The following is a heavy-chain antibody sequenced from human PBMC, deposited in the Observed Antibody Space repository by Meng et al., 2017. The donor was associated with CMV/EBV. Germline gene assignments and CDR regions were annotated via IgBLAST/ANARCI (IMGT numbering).Heavy chain of an antibody. CDR2: IIPIFGTA. D-gene: IGHD6-13*01. Sequence: SCKASGGTFSSYASSWVRQARGEGLEWMGGIIPIFGTANYAQKYQGRVTITTDESTSTAYMELSSLRSEDTAVYYCAREGAAASFDYWGQGTLVTVSS. V-gene: IGHV1-69*05. CDR3: AREGAAASFDY. J-gene: IGHJ4*02. CDR1: GGTFSSYA.